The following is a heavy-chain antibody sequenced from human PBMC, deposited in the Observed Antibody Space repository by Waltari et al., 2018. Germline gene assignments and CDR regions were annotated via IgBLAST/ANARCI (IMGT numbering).Heavy chain of an antibody. CDR3: ARGPTLSSGSTLP. V-gene: IGHV1-3*01. D-gene: IGHD1-26*01. CDR2: INAGNGNT. Sequence: QVQLVQSGAEVKKPGASVQVSCKASGYPFTSYAMHWVRQAPGQRLEWMGWINAGNGNTKYSQKFQGRVTITRDTSASTAYMELSSLRSEDTAVYYCARGPTLSSGSTLPWGQGTLVTVSS. CDR1: GYPFTSYA. J-gene: IGHJ5*02.